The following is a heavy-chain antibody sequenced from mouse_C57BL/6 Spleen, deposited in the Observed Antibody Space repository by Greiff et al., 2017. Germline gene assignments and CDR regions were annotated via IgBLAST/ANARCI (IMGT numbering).Heavy chain of an antibody. CDR2: INYDGSST. CDR3: ARGGLRGFAY. CDR1: GFTFSDYY. Sequence: DVMLVESEGGLVQPGSSMKLSCTASGFTFSDYYMAWVRQVPEKGLEWVANINYDGSSTYYLDSLKSRFIISRDNAKNILYLQMSSLKSEDTATYYCARGGLRGFAYWGQGTLVTVSA. J-gene: IGHJ3*01. D-gene: IGHD2-4*01. V-gene: IGHV5-16*01.